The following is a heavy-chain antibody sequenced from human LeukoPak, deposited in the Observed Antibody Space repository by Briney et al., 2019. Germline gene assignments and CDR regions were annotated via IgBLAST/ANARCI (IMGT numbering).Heavy chain of an antibody. CDR3: ARAGPRRDGYNVGY. CDR2: IYYSGNT. CDR1: GGSISYYY. Sequence: SETLSLTCTVSGGSISYYYWGWIRQPPGKGLEWIGYIYYSGNTDYNPYLKTRVTMSVDTSRNQFSLRLTYVTAADTAVYYCARAGPRRDGYNVGYWGQGTLVTVSS. D-gene: IGHD5-24*01. V-gene: IGHV4-59*01. J-gene: IGHJ4*02.